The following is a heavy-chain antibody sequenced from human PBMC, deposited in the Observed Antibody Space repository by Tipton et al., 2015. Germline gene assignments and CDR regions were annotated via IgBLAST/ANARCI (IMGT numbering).Heavy chain of an antibody. J-gene: IGHJ4*02. CDR1: SDSISKYY. CDR3: ARARGRPGGLFDS. Sequence: TLSLTCSVSSDSISKYYWSWIRQPPGKELGWIGYIQYSGSTNYNPSLKSRVTISVDTSKTQFSLKMSSVTASDTAVYYCARARGRPGGLFDSWGQGILVTVSS. CDR2: IQYSGST. D-gene: IGHD4-23*01. V-gene: IGHV4-59*01.